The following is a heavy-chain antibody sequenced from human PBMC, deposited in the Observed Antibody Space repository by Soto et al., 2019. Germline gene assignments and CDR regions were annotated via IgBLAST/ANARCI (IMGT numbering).Heavy chain of an antibody. CDR1: GGSISSSSYY. CDR2: IYYSGST. Sequence: QLQLQESGPGLVKPSETLSLTCTVSGGSISSSSYYWGWIRQPPGKGLEWIGSIYYSGSTYYNPSLKSRVTISVDTSKNQFSLKLSSVTAADTAVYYCARRAAAGTYRFDYWGQGTLVTVSS. J-gene: IGHJ4*02. V-gene: IGHV4-39*01. CDR3: ARRAAAGTYRFDY. D-gene: IGHD6-13*01.